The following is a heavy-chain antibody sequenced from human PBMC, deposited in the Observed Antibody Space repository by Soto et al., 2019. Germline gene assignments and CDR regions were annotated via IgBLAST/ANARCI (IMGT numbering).Heavy chain of an antibody. CDR2: MNPNSGNT. V-gene: IGHV1-8*01. CDR1: GYTFTSYD. D-gene: IGHD2-2*01. J-gene: IGHJ6*03. Sequence: ASVKVSCKASGYTFTSYDINWVRQATGQGLEWMGWMNPNSGNTGYAQKFQGRVTMTRNTSISTAYMELSSLRSEDTAVYYCVRAMQYDGYCRRTHWYSGYSYMAVWGKGSMFTVSS. CDR3: VRAMQYDGYCRRTHWYSGYSYMAV.